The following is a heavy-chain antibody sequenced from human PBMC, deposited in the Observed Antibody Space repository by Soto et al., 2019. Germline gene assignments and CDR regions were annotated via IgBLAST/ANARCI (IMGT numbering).Heavy chain of an antibody. CDR2: ISGSGGST. J-gene: IGHJ4*02. V-gene: IGHV3-23*01. CDR1: GFTFSSYA. CDR3: AKEGIAEGYLGY. Sequence: EVQLLESGGGLVQPGGSLRLSCAASGFTFSSYAMSWVRQAPGKGLEWVSAISGSGGSTYYADSVKGRFTISRDNSKNTLYLQMNSMRAEDTAVYFCAKEGIAEGYLGYWGQGALVTVSS. D-gene: IGHD2-21*01.